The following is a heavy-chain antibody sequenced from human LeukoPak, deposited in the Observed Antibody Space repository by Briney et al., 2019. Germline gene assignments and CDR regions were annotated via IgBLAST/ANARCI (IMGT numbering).Heavy chain of an antibody. CDR1: GASVTAYY. J-gene: IGHJ5*02. D-gene: IGHD7-27*01. V-gene: IGHV4-59*02. Sequence: SETLSLTRTVSGASVTAYYWSWIRQSPGKGLEWISYIHHSGNSDYNPSLRSRVTTSLDTSKNQFSLNLISVTAADTAVYYCTRGHWGLQSWSQGTLVSVSS. CDR2: IHHSGNS. CDR3: TRGHWGLQS.